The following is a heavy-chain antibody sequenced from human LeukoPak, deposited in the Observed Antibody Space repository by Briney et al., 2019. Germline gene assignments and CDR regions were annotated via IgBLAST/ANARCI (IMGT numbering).Heavy chain of an antibody. V-gene: IGHV3-7*01. CDR2: IKQDGSEK. CDR1: GFTFRSYW. D-gene: IGHD3-22*01. CDR3: ARDHYDSSGYFQFDP. J-gene: IGHJ5*02. Sequence: PGGSLRLSCAASGFTFRSYWMSWVRQAPGKGLEWVANIKQDGSEKYYVDSVKGRFTISRDNAKNSLYLQMNSLRAEDTAVYYCARDHYDSSGYFQFDPWGQGTLVTVSS.